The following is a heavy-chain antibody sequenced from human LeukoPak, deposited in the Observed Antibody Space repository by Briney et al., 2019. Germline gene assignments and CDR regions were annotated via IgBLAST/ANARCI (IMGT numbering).Heavy chain of an antibody. CDR1: GLTLSAYR. J-gene: IGHJ4*02. V-gene: IGHV3-48*01. CDR2: IGSSSSPM. D-gene: IGHD4-11*01. CDR3: ARDQAYSFDY. Sequence: AAGSLSLSCAASGLTLSAYRMKWVRQAAENGREWVSYIGSSSSPMYYADSVKGRFTISRDNAKNSLYLQIDSLRAEDTAVYYCARDQAYSFDYWGQGTLVTVSS.